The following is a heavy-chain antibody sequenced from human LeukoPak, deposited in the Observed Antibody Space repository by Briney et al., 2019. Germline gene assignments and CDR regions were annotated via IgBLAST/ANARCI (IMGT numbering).Heavy chain of an antibody. V-gene: IGHV3-11*04. J-gene: IGHJ3*02. CDR3: AGYSSGWFGAFNI. D-gene: IGHD6-19*01. CDR1: GFTFSDYY. CDR2: IISTGGTI. Sequence: AGGSLRLSCAASGFTFSDYYMSWIRQAPGKGLEWLSYIISTGGTIYYADSVKGRFTISRDNAKNSLYLQMNSLRAEDTAVYYCAGYSSGWFGAFNIWGQGTMVTVSS.